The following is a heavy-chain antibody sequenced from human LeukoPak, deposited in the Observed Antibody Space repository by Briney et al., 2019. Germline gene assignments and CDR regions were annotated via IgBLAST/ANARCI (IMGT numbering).Heavy chain of an antibody. CDR1: GGSISSYY. CDR2: IYYSGST. Sequence: SETLSLTCTVSGGSISSYYWSWIRQPPGKGLEWIGYIYYSGSTNYNPSLKSRVTISVDTSKNQFSLKLSSVPAADTAVYYCARGQKIFPYWGQGTLVTVSS. CDR3: ARGQKIFPY. V-gene: IGHV4-59*01. J-gene: IGHJ4*02. D-gene: IGHD2-15*01.